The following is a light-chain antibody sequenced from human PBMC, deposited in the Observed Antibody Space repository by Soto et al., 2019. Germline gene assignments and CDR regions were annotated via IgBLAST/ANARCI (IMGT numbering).Light chain of an antibody. V-gene: IGLV1-40*01. CDR1: SSNIGAGYD. J-gene: IGLJ2*01. CDR3: QSYDSSLSGFVV. Sequence: QSVLTQPPSVSGAPGQRATISCTGSSSNIGAGYDVHWYQQLPGTAPKLLIYGNSNRPSGVPDRFSGSKSGTSASLAITGLQAGDEADYYCQSYDSSLSGFVVFGGGTKLTVL. CDR2: GNS.